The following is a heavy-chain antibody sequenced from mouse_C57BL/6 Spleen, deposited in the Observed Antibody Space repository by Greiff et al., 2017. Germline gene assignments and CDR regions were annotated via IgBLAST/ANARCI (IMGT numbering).Heavy chain of an antibody. Sequence: EVQLQQSGPVLVKPGASVKMSCKASGYTFTDYYMNWVKQSHGKSLEWIGVINPYNGGTSYNQKFKGKATLTVDKSSSTAYMELNSLTSEDSAVYYCASPGLRGAMDYWGQGTSVTVSS. V-gene: IGHV1-19*01. CDR1: GYTFTDYY. CDR3: ASPGLRGAMDY. CDR2: INPYNGGT. D-gene: IGHD1-1*01. J-gene: IGHJ4*01.